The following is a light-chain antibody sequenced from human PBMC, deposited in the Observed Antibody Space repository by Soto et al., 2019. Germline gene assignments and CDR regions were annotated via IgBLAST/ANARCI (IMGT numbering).Light chain of an antibody. J-gene: IGLJ1*01. CDR1: SSDVGGYNY. CDR3: SSYTSSSTLQEV. Sequence: QSVLTQPASVSGSPGQSITISCTGTSSDVGGYNYVSWYQQHPGKAPKLMIYDVINRPSGVSNRFAGSKSSNTASLTISGLQAEDEADYYYSSYTSSSTLQEVFGTGTKLTVL. CDR2: DVI. V-gene: IGLV2-14*01.